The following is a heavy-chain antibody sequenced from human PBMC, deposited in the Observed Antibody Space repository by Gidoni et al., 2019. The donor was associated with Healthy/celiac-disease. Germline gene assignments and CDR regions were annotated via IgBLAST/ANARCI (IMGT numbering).Heavy chain of an antibody. Sequence: EVQLVESGGGLVKPGGSLRLSCAASGLPLPHAWMSWVRQAPGKGLEWVGRIKSKTDGGTTDYAAPVKGRFTISRDDSKNTLYLQMNSLKTEDTAVYYCTTVPQSQWLGPHFDYWGQGTLVTVSS. CDR3: TTVPQSQWLGPHFDY. CDR1: GLPLPHAW. CDR2: IKSKTDGGTT. J-gene: IGHJ4*02. D-gene: IGHD6-19*01. V-gene: IGHV3-15*01.